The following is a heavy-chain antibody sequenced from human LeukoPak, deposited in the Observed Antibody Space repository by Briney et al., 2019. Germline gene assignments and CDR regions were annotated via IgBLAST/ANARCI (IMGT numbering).Heavy chain of an antibody. V-gene: IGHV3-23*01. J-gene: IGHJ6*03. D-gene: IGHD2-2*01. Sequence: AGGSLRFSCTASGFTFSSYAMSWVRQAPGKGLEWVSGVSGADGTTYYADSVKGRFTISRDNSKSTLYLQMNNLRAEDTAVYYCAKHWSYCSTTSCFFNYYYYYMDVWGKGTTVTVSS. CDR3: AKHWSYCSTTSCFFNYYYYYMDV. CDR2: VSGADGTT. CDR1: GFTFSSYA.